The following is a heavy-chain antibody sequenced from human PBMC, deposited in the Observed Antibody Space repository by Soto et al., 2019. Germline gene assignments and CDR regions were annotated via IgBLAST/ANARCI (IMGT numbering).Heavy chain of an antibody. Sequence: QLQLQESGPGLVKPSETLSLTCTVSSGSISSSSYYWGWIRQPPGKGLEWIGSIYYSGSTYYNPSLKSRVTISVDTSKNQFSLKLSSVTAADTAVYYCARHTDTAMVDYWGQGTLVTVSS. CDR3: ARHTDTAMVDY. CDR2: IYYSGST. V-gene: IGHV4-39*01. D-gene: IGHD5-18*01. J-gene: IGHJ4*02. CDR1: SGSISSSSYY.